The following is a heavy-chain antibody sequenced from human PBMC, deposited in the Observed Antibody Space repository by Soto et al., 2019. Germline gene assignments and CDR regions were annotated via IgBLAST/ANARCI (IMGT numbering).Heavy chain of an antibody. CDR1: GFTFSSYW. D-gene: IGHD1-26*01. J-gene: IGHJ6*02. Sequence: EVQLGESGGGLVQPGGSLRLSCAASGFTFSSYWMSWVRQAPGKGLEWVANIKQDGSEKYYVDSVKGRFTISRDNAKNSLYLQMNSLRGEDTAVYYCASSGVWLTGLRYYGMDVWGQGTTVTVSS. CDR3: ASSGVWLTGLRYYGMDV. V-gene: IGHV3-7*03. CDR2: IKQDGSEK.